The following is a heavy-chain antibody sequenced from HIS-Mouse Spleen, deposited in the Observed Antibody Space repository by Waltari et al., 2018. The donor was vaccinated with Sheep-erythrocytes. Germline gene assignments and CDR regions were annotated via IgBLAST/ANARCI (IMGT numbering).Heavy chain of an antibody. D-gene: IGHD6-6*01. Sequence: QVQLQESGPGLVKPSETLSLTCTVSGYSISSGYYWGWIRQPPGKGLEWIGSIYHSGSTYYNPSLKSRVTMSVDTSKNQFSLKLSSVTAADTAVYYCARDKVRSIAAQDAFDIWGQGTMVTVSS. J-gene: IGHJ3*02. CDR3: ARDKVRSIAAQDAFDI. CDR1: GYSISSGYY. V-gene: IGHV4-38-2*02. CDR2: IYHSGST.